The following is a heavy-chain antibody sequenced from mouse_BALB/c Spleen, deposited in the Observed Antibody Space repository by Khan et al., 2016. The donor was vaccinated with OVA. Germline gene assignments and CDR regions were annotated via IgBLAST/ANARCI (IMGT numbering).Heavy chain of an antibody. CDR3: TRGEGYYGNPYAIDF. J-gene: IGHJ4*01. Sequence: EVMLVESGGGLVKPGGSLKLSCAASGFTFSSYTMSWVRQTPEKRLEWVATISSGGTYTYYVDSVEGRFTLSRANAKNTLYLEMTSLKSEDTAIYYCTRGEGYYGNPYAIDFWGQGTSVTVSS. CDR1: GFTFSSYT. D-gene: IGHD2-1*01. V-gene: IGHV5-6-4*01. CDR2: ISSGGTYT.